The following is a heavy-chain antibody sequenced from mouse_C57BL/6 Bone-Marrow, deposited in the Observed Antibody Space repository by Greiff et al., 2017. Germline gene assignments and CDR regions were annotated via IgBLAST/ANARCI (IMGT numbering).Heavy chain of an antibody. CDR2: INPNNGGT. J-gene: IGHJ4*01. CDR1: GYTFTDYN. V-gene: IGHV1-18*01. Sequence: VQLQQSGPELVKPGASVKIPCKASGYTFTDYNMDWVKQSHGKSLEWIGDINPNNGGTIYNQKFKGKAPLTVDKSSSTAYMELRSRTSEDTAVYSCAKWGTTVVARGYAMDYYGRGTSVTVTS. CDR3: AKWGTTVVARGYAMDY. D-gene: IGHD1-1*01.